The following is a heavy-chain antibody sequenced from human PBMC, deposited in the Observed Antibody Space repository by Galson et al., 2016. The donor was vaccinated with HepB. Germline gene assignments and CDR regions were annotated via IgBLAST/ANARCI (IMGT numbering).Heavy chain of an antibody. CDR3: ATDGPWVSASCHGSHPCGLDV. J-gene: IGHJ6*02. Sequence: SLRLSCAASGFTFSSYGFHWVRQAPAKGLEWVAVIWHDGSKKYYAESVKGRFTFSRDDSKNTLYLQMNSLRAEDTAVYYGATDGPWVSASCHGSHPCGLDVWGQGTTVTVSS. D-gene: IGHD1-26*01. CDR2: IWHDGSKK. CDR1: GFTFSSYG. V-gene: IGHV3-33*01.